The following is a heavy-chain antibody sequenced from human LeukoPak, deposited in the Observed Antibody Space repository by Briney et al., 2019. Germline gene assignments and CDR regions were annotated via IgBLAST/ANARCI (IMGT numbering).Heavy chain of an antibody. CDR3: AKTPREFYYDSSGWSWFDP. CDR1: GFIFSSYA. CDR2: FSGTSTNT. J-gene: IGHJ5*02. Sequence: PGGSLRLSCAASGFIFSSYAMSWVRQAPGTGLEWVSTFSGTSTNTYYADSVKGRFTISRDNSKSTLYLQMNSLRAEDTAIYYCAKTPREFYYDSSGWSWFDPWGQGTLVTVSS. V-gene: IGHV3-23*01. D-gene: IGHD3-22*01.